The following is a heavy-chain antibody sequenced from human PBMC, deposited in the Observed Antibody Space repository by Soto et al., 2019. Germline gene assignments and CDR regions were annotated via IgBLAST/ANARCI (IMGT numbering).Heavy chain of an antibody. Sequence: QVQLVESGGGVVQPGRSLRLSCAVSGFIFNRYGMHWVRQVPGKGLEWVADIWYDGSNKNYADSVKGRFTISRDNSKNTLSLQMNSLRAEDTAVYYCARGPGRPPLRNYGMDVWGQGTTVTVSS. J-gene: IGHJ6*02. CDR3: ARGPGRPPLRNYGMDV. CDR1: GFIFNRYG. V-gene: IGHV3-33*01. CDR2: IWYDGSNK.